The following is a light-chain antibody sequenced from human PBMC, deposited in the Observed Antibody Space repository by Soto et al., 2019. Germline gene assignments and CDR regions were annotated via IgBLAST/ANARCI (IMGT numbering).Light chain of an antibody. CDR1: QSVRSW. J-gene: IGKJ4*01. V-gene: IGKV1-5*01. CDR3: QQYDIYPLT. Sequence: EIQVTKSATTLSASVGDRVTITCRASQSVRSWLAWYQQKPGTAPKLLIFDASRLESGVPSRFSGSASGTEFTLTISSLQPDDFATYYCQQYDIYPLTFGGGTKVDI. CDR2: DAS.